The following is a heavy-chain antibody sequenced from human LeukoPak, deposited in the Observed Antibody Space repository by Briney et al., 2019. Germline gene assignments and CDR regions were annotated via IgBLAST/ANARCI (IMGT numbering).Heavy chain of an antibody. CDR1: GFTFSRYS. J-gene: IGHJ4*02. Sequence: GGSLRLSCAASGFTFSRYSMNWVREAPGKGLEWVSSISTTSRYIYYADSVQGRFTVTRDNAKNSLSLQMNSLRADDTAVYYCARGNSDYDHDYWGQGTLVTVSS. V-gene: IGHV3-21*01. CDR2: ISTTSRYI. D-gene: IGHD5-12*01. CDR3: ARGNSDYDHDY.